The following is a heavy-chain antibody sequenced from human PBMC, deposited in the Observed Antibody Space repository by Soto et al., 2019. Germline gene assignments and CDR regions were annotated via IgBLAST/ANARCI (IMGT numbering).Heavy chain of an antibody. J-gene: IGHJ6*03. V-gene: IGHV3-30*18. Sequence: QVQLVESGGGVVQPGRSLRLSCAASGFTFSSYGMHWVRQAPGKGLEWVAVISYDGSNKSYADSVTGRFTISRDNSKNTLYLQMNSLRAEDTAVYYCAKHQGGDYASPDCYYCYMYVWGKGTTVTVSS. CDR3: AKHQGGDYASPDCYYCYMYV. D-gene: IGHD4-17*01. CDR2: ISYDGSNK. CDR1: GFTFSSYG.